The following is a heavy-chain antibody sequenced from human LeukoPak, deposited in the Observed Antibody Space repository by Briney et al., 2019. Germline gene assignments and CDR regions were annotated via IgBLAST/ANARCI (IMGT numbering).Heavy chain of an antibody. Sequence: SETLSLTCIVSDDSISRAGSYWSWVRQPPGKGLEWIGYIYHSGGTYYNPSLKSRVSISVDRSRNQFSLKVTSVTAADTAVYYCASGLTGGASWDYYMDVWGKGTTVTVSS. CDR2: IYHSGGT. J-gene: IGHJ6*03. V-gene: IGHV4-30-2*01. D-gene: IGHD7-27*01. CDR1: DDSISRAGSY. CDR3: ASGLTGGASWDYYMDV.